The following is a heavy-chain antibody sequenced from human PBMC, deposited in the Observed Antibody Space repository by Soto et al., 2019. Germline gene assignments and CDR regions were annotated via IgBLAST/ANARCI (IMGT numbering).Heavy chain of an antibody. J-gene: IGHJ4*02. D-gene: IGHD1-26*01. Sequence: EVQLVESGGGLVRPGGSLRLSCAASGFTFSAYCMSWVRSAPGKGLEWVANIKQDGSEKYYVDSVKGRFTISRDNAENSLYLQMTSLRAEDTAVYYCTRGGCSSESYCCFDYWGQGTLVTVSS. CDR1: GFTFSAYC. CDR2: IKQDGSEK. CDR3: TRGGCSSESYCCFDY. V-gene: IGHV3-7*01.